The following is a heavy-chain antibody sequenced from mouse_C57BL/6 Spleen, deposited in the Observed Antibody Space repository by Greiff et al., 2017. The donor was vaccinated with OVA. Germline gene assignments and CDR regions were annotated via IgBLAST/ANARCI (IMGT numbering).Heavy chain of an antibody. J-gene: IGHJ4*01. D-gene: IGHD2-1*01. CDR1: GYTFTSYW. CDR2: IDPSDSYT. V-gene: IGHV1-69*01. Sequence: QVQLQQPGAELVMPGASVKLSCKASGYTFTSYWMHWVKQRPGQGLEWIGEIDPSDSYTNYNQKFKGKSTLTVNKSSSTAYMQLSSLTSEDSAVYYCARNYRGYDMDYWGQGTSVTVSS. CDR3: ARNYRGYDMDY.